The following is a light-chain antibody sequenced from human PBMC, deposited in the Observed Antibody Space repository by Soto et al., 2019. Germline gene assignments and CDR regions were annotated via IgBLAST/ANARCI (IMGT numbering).Light chain of an antibody. CDR2: DVT. CDR1: SGDVGGYNY. CDR3: CSYAGTYTFFV. Sequence: QSALTQPRSVSGSPGQSVTISCTGSSGDVGGYNYVSWYQQQPGKAPKLLIYDVTIRTAGVSDRFSGSKSGNTASLTISGLQAEDDGDYYCCSYAGTYTFFVFGTGTKVTVL. J-gene: IGLJ1*01. V-gene: IGLV2-11*01.